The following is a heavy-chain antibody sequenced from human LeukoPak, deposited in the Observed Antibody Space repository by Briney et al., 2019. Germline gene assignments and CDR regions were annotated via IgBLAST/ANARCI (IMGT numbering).Heavy chain of an antibody. CDR3: AAQYSSSSGLIDY. J-gene: IGHJ4*02. CDR1: GGSISSGDYY. CDR2: IYYSGST. Sequence: SETLSLTCTVSGGSISSGDYYWSWIRQPPGEGLEWIGYIYYSGSTYCNPSLKSRVTISVDTSKNQFSLKLSSVTAADTAVYYCAAQYSSSSGLIDYWGQGTLVTVSS. V-gene: IGHV4-30-4*08. D-gene: IGHD6-6*01.